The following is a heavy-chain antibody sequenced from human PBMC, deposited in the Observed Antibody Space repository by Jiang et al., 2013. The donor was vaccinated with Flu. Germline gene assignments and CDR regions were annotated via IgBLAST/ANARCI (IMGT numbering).Heavy chain of an antibody. D-gene: IGHD3-10*01. CDR2: IYYSGST. V-gene: IGHV4-59*01. CDR1: GGSISSYY. CDR3: ARSRGSGSYFDY. J-gene: IGHJ4*02. Sequence: LLKPSETLSLTCTVSGGSISSYYWSWIRQPPGKGLEWIGYIYYSGSTNYNPSLKSRVTISVDTSKNQFSLKLSSVTAADTAVYYCARSRGSGSYFDYWGQGTLLTVSS.